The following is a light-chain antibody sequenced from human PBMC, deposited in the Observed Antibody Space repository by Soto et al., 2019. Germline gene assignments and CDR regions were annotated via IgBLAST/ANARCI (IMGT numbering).Light chain of an antibody. CDR3: QQYNSYPWT. Sequence: DIQMTQSPSTLSASVGDRVTITCRASQSISNWLAWYQQKPGKVPKLLIYDASSLESGVPSRFSGSGSGTEFALTISSLQPDDFATYYCQQYNSYPWTFGQGTKVEIK. J-gene: IGKJ1*01. CDR2: DAS. V-gene: IGKV1-5*01. CDR1: QSISNW.